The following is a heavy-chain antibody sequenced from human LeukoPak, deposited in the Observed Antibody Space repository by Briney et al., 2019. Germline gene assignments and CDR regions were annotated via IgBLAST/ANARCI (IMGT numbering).Heavy chain of an antibody. Sequence: SQTLSLTCTVSGDSISSGGYSWSWIRQPPGKGLEWIGYIYHIGYISQSGNIYQNPSLKSRVTISLDTSRNQFSLKLSSVTAADTAVYYCARSPLAFYDSSGYPRVWFDPWGQGTLVTVSS. CDR1: GDSISSGGYS. CDR3: ARSPLAFYDSSGYPRVWFDP. CDR2: ISQSGNI. J-gene: IGHJ5*02. D-gene: IGHD3-22*01. V-gene: IGHV4-30-2*01.